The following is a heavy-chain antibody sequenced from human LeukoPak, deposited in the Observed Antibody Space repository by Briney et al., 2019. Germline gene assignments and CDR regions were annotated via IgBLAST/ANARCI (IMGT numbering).Heavy chain of an antibody. CDR3: AKDHIVATIENDY. Sequence: PGRSLRLSCAASRFTFSSYGMHWVRQAPGKGLEWVAVISYDGSNKYYADSVKGRFTISRDNSKNTLYLQMNSLRAEDTAVYYCAKDHIVATIENDYWGQGTLVTVSS. CDR2: ISYDGSNK. CDR1: RFTFSSYG. V-gene: IGHV3-30*18. D-gene: IGHD5-12*01. J-gene: IGHJ4*02.